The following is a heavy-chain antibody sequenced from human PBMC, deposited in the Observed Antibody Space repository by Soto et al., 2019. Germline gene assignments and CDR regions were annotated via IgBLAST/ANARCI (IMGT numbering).Heavy chain of an antibody. V-gene: IGHV4-30-4*01. CDR3: ARDGYTLTPNYYYGMDV. Sequence: TLSLTCTVSGGSTSSGDYYWSWIRQPPGKGLEWIGYIYYSGSTYYNPSLKSRVTISVDTSKNQFSLKLSSVTAADTAVYYCARDGYTLTPNYYYGMDVWGQGTTVTVSS. D-gene: IGHD4-4*01. J-gene: IGHJ6*02. CDR2: IYYSGST. CDR1: GGSTSSGDYY.